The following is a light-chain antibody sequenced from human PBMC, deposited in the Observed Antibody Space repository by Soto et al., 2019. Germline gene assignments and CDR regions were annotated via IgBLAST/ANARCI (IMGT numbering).Light chain of an antibody. Sequence: QSVLTQPPSASGTPGQRVTISCSGRSSNIGSNYVYWYQQLPGTAPKLLIYSNNQRPSGVPDRFSGSKSGTSASLAISGLRSEDEADYYCAAWDDSLSGVFGGGTKLTVL. CDR1: SSNIGSNY. J-gene: IGLJ3*02. V-gene: IGLV1-47*02. CDR3: AAWDDSLSGV. CDR2: SNN.